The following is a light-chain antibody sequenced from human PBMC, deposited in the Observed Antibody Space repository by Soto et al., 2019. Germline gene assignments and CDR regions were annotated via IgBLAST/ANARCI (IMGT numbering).Light chain of an antibody. J-gene: IGKJ2*01. CDR2: KTS. CDR1: QSFSNF. V-gene: IGKV1-5*03. CDR3: HQYYSYPFT. Sequence: DIQMPQSPSTLSASVGDSVTITCRASQSFSNFLAWFQQKPGKAPKLLIFKTSSLQSGVPSRFSGSGSGTEFTLPISRLQTGDFATSYWHQYYSYPFTFGQGTKLEI.